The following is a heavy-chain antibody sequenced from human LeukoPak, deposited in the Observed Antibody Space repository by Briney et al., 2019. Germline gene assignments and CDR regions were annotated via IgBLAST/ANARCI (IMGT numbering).Heavy chain of an antibody. CDR1: GGTFSSYA. CDR2: IIPIFGTA. J-gene: IGHJ4*02. D-gene: IGHD3-10*01. CDR3: ARDRYGSGYVVY. V-gene: IGHV1-69*06. Sequence: ASVKVSCKASGGTFSSYAISWVRQAPGQGPEWMGGIIPIFGTANYAQKFQGRVTITADKSTSTAYMELSSLRSEDTAVYYCARDRYGSGYVVYWGQGTLVTVSS.